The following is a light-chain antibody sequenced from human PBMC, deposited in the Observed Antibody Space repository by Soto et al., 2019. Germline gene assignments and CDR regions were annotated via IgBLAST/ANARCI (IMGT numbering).Light chain of an antibody. CDR3: QFYDSTVSGVI. CDR1: SSNIGAGYV. V-gene: IGLV1-40*01. CDR2: DDD. Sequence: QSVLTQPASVSGAPGQRITISCTGSSSNIGAGYVHWYKHLPGTAPKLLIYDDDIRPSGVPDRFSGSSSGTSASLAITDLQAEDEADYYCQFYDSTVSGVIFGGGTKLTVL. J-gene: IGLJ2*01.